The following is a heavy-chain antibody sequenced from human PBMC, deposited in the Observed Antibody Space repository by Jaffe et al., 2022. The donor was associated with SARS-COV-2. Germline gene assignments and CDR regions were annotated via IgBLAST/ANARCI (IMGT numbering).Heavy chain of an antibody. CDR3: ARGGVGGDSFDY. CDR1: GASISSYY. J-gene: IGHJ4*02. D-gene: IGHD1-26*01. CDR2: IFYTGTT. V-gene: IGHV4-59*01. Sequence: QVQLQESGPGLVKPSETLSLTCTVSGASISSYYWSWIRQPPGKGLVWIGYIFYTGTTYYNPSLKTRVTISMDTSQNLFSLSLSSVTAADTAVYYCARGGVGGDSFDYWGQGTLVTVSS.